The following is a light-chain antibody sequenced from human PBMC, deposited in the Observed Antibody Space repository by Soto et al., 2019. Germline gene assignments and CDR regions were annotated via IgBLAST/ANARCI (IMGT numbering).Light chain of an antibody. V-gene: IGLV2-14*01. CDR3: SSYKSSSTLPYV. CDR2: DVN. CDR1: SSDVGGYNL. J-gene: IGLJ1*01. Sequence: QSALTQPASVSGTPGQSITISCTGNSSDVGGYNLVSWYQQYPDKAPKLMIFDVNTRPSGVSNRFSGSKSGNTASLTISGLQAEDEADYYCSSYKSSSTLPYVFGTGTKVTVL.